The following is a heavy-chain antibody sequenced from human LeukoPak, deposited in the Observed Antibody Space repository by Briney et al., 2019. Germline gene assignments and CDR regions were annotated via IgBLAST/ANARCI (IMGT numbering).Heavy chain of an antibody. Sequence: GGSLRLSCAASGFIFSSYDMSWVRQAPGRGLEWVSVIYSGGDTYYGDSVKGRFTVSRDNSKNTLYLQMNSLRTEDTAVYYCARDGSGWYGYWGQGTLVTVSS. CDR1: GFIFSSYD. D-gene: IGHD6-19*01. V-gene: IGHV3-66*01. CDR3: ARDGSGWYGY. CDR2: IYSGGDT. J-gene: IGHJ4*02.